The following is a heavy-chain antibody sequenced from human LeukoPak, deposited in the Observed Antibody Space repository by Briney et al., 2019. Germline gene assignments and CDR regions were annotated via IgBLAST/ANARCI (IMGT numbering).Heavy chain of an antibody. D-gene: IGHD1-26*01. J-gene: IGHJ4*02. Sequence: SETLSLTCTVSGGPISSSSHYWGWIRQPPGKGLEWIGSMYYRGSTYHNPSLKSRVTISVDTSKNQFSLKLSSVTAADTAVYYCATTTIRLGYWGQGTLVTVSS. V-gene: IGHV4-39*07. CDR1: GGPISSSSHY. CDR2: MYYRGST. CDR3: ATTTIRLGY.